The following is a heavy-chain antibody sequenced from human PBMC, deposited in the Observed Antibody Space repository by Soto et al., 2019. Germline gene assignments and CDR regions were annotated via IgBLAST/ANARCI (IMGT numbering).Heavy chain of an antibody. J-gene: IGHJ6*02. CDR2: ISYDGSNK. Sequence: QVQLVESGGGVVQPGRSLRLSCAASGFTFSSYGMHWVRQAPGKGLEWVAVISYDGSNKYYADSVKGRFTISRDNSKNTLYLQMNSLRAEVTAVYYCAKVLVGVGYYYYGMDVWGQGTTVTVSS. V-gene: IGHV3-30*18. CDR3: AKVLVGVGYYYYGMDV. CDR1: GFTFSSYG. D-gene: IGHD1-26*01.